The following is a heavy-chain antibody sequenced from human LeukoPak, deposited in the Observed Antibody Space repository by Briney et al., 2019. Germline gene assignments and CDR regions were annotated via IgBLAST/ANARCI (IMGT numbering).Heavy chain of an antibody. Sequence: GGSLRLSCAASGFTFDDYAMHWVRHAPGKGLEWVSSISWNSATIGYADSVKGRFTISRDNAKNSLYLQMNVLSAEDTAFYYCAKDREVWGFGEDAFDIWGQGTMVTVSS. CDR2: ISWNSATI. D-gene: IGHD3-10*01. J-gene: IGHJ3*02. CDR3: AKDREVWGFGEDAFDI. CDR1: GFTFDDYA. V-gene: IGHV3-9*01.